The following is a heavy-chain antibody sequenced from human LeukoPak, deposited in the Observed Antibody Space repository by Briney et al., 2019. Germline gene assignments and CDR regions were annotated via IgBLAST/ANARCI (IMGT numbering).Heavy chain of an antibody. CDR1: GVSISSSNSY. Sequence: SETLSLTCTVSGVSISSSNSYWGWIRQPPGKGLEWIATIYYSGSTYYNASLKSRITIAVDTSKSQFSLKLSSVTAADTAVYYCARLNYYGFDYWGQGTLVTFSS. CDR2: IYYSGST. CDR3: ARLNYYGFDY. J-gene: IGHJ4*02. D-gene: IGHD1-26*01. V-gene: IGHV4-39*01.